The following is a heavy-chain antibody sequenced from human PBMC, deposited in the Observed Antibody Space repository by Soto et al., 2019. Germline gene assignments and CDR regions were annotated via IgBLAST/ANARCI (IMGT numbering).Heavy chain of an antibody. Sequence: QVQLVQSGAEVEKPGASVKISCKASGYSFTSQYVHWVRQAPGQGLEWMGIINPNGGSTTYAQKFQGRVPMSRDTSTSPVHMGLSSLTSEDTAVFYCARGQGLRPGGGGTEPLDIWGQGTMVTVAS. CDR1: GYSFTSQY. CDR2: INPNGGST. J-gene: IGHJ3*02. CDR3: ARGQGLRPGGGGTEPLDI. D-gene: IGHD6-25*01. V-gene: IGHV1-46*03.